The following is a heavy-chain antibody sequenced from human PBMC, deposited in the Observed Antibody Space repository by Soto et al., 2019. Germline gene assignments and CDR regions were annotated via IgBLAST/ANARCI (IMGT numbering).Heavy chain of an antibody. J-gene: IGHJ4*02. V-gene: IGHV3-7*03. Sequence: GRSLRLSCAASGFTFSSYWMSWFRQAPGKGLEWVANIKQDGSEKYYVDSVKGRFTISRDNAKNSLYLQMNSLRAEDTAVYYCARDVNYCDGSGYSLFDYWRQGTLDTVSA. CDR3: ARDVNYCDGSGYSLFDY. CDR2: IKQDGSEK. D-gene: IGHD3-22*01. CDR1: GFTFSSYW.